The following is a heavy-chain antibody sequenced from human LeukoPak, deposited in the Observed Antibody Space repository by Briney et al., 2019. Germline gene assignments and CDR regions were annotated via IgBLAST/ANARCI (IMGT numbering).Heavy chain of an antibody. D-gene: IGHD3-16*02. CDR2: IFSGGST. CDR3: ARDRVTFGGVIVYGDY. CDR1: GFFFGSYS. Sequence: PGGSLRLSCTVSGFFFGSYSMNWVRQAPGKGLVWVSIIFSGGSTYYADSVKGRFTISRDNSKNTLYLQMNSLRAEDTAVYYCARDRVTFGGVIVYGDYWGQGTLVTVSS. J-gene: IGHJ4*02. V-gene: IGHV3-66*02.